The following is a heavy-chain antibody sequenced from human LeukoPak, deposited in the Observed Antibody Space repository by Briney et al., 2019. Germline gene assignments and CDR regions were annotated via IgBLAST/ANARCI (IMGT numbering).Heavy chain of an antibody. CDR3: TRQVGSGYWYFDN. Sequence: PSETLSLTCIVSGDSIISNSYWWAWIRQPPGKGLEWNASINYIGRTHYNPALTTRLTISVDTSKNQFSLHLHSGTAVDTAVYYCTRQVGSGYWYFDNWGQGTLVTVSS. CDR2: INYIGRT. J-gene: IGHJ4*02. V-gene: IGHV4-39*01. D-gene: IGHD5-18*01. CDR1: GDSIISNSYW.